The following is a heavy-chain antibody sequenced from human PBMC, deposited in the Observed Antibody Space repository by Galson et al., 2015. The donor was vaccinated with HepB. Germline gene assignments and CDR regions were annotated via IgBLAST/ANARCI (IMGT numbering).Heavy chain of an antibody. Sequence: SLRLSCAASGFTFSSYSMNWVRQAPGKGLEWVSYISSSSSTIYYADSVEGRFTISRDSAKNSLYLQMNSLRDEDTAVYYCAGDGNYDSSGYSYFFDYWGQGTLVTVSS. CDR1: GFTFSSYS. V-gene: IGHV3-48*02. CDR2: ISSSSSTI. CDR3: AGDGNYDSSGYSYFFDY. D-gene: IGHD3-22*01. J-gene: IGHJ4*02.